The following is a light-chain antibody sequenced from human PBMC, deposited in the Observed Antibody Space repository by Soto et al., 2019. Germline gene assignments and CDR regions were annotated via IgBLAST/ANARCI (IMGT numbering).Light chain of an antibody. J-gene: IGKJ5*01. V-gene: IGKV3-20*01. CDR3: QQHGSSPIT. CDR1: QTVTRNY. Sequence: EIVLRQSPGTLSFSTGERATLSFRASQTVTRNYLAWHQQKPGQTPRLLVYGASSRATGIPDRFSGSGSGTDFTLTISRLEPEDFAVYYCQQHGSSPITFGQGTRLEI. CDR2: GAS.